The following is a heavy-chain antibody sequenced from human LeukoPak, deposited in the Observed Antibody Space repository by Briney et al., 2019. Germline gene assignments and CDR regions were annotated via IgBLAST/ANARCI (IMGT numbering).Heavy chain of an antibody. CDR2: INPNNGAT. Sequence: ASVKVSCKASGYTFTGYYMLWVRQAPGRGLEWMGRINPNNGATNYAQKLQGRVTITGDTSISTAYMELSSLRSDDTAVYYCTRETGSYHGNDYWGQGTLVTVSS. J-gene: IGHJ4*02. CDR1: GYTFTGYY. V-gene: IGHV1-2*06. D-gene: IGHD1-26*01. CDR3: TRETGSYHGNDY.